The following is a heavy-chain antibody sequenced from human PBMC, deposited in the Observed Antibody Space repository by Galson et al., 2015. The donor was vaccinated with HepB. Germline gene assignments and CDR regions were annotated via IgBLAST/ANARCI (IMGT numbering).Heavy chain of an antibody. D-gene: IGHD2-2*01. Sequence: SVKVSCKVSGYTLTELSMHWVRQAPGKGLEWMGGFDPEDGETIYAQKFQGRVTMTEDTSTDTAYMELSSLRSEDTAVYYCATGQAGGYCSSTSCWYYFDYWGQGTLVTVSS. CDR1: GYTLTELS. CDR3: ATGQAGGYCSSTSCWYYFDY. CDR2: FDPEDGET. V-gene: IGHV1-24*01. J-gene: IGHJ4*02.